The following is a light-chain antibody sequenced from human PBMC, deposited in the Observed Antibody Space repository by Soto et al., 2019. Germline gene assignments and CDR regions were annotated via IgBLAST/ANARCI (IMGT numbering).Light chain of an antibody. CDR3: QQYGSSPLWT. CDR2: GAS. CDR1: QSVSSSY. J-gene: IGKJ1*01. Sequence: EIVLTQSPGTLSLSPGERATLSCRASQSVSSSYLAWYQQKPGQAPRLLIYGASSRATGIPDRFRGSGSGTNFTLTISRLEPEDFAVYYCQQYGSSPLWTFGQGTKVEIK. V-gene: IGKV3-20*01.